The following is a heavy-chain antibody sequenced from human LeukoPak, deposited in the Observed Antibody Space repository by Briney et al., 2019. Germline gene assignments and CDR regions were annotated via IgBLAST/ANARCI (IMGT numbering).Heavy chain of an antibody. Sequence: GESLKISCKGSGYSFTSYWISWVRQMPGKGLEWRGRIDPSDSYTNYSPSFQGHVTISADKSISTAYLQWRSLKDWDTAMYYCARRYYSSTRCPLQDWFDPWGQGTLVSVRS. D-gene: IGHD2-2*01. J-gene: IGHJ5*02. CDR2: IDPSDSYT. CDR3: ARRYYSSTRCPLQDWFDP. CDR1: GYSFTSYW. V-gene: IGHV5-10-1*01.